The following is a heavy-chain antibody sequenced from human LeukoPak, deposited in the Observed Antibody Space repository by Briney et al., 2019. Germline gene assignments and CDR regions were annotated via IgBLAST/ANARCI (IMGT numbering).Heavy chain of an antibody. J-gene: IGHJ4*02. CDR2: INPNSGGT. V-gene: IGHV1-2*02. Sequence: ASVNVSCKASGYTFTGYSVHWVRQAPGQGLEWMGWINPNSGGTKYALKFQGRVTMTRDTSISTAYMELSRLTSDDTAVYYCARDLSIAAPGTDFDYWGQGTLVTVSS. CDR1: GYTFTGYS. CDR3: ARDLSIAAPGTDFDY. D-gene: IGHD6-13*01.